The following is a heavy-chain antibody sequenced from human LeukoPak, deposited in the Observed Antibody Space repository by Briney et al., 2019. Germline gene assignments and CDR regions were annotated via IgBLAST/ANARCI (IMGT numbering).Heavy chain of an antibody. D-gene: IGHD2-2*01. V-gene: IGHV3-23*01. CDR3: AKGSCSSTSCYSDY. CDR2: ISGSGGST. J-gene: IGHJ4*02. CDR1: GFTFSSHA. Sequence: GGSLRLSCAASGFTFSSHAMSWVRQAPGKGLEWVSAISGSGGSTYYADSVKGRFTISRDNSKNTLYLQMNSLRAEDTAVYYCAKGSCSSTSCYSDYWGQGTLVTVSS.